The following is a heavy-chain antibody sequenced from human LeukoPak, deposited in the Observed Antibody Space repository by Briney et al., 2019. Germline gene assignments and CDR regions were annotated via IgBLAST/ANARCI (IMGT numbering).Heavy chain of an antibody. CDR2: IRFDGNHK. D-gene: IGHD6-13*01. J-gene: IGHJ4*02. Sequence: GGSLRLSCAASGFNFSSYGMHWVRQAPGKGLEWVAFIRFDGNHKYYADPVKGRFTISRDNSKSTLCLQMNSLRAEDTAVFYCAKAAAPLYSTAFDYWGQGTLVTVSS. CDR1: GFNFSSYG. CDR3: AKAAAPLYSTAFDY. V-gene: IGHV3-30*02.